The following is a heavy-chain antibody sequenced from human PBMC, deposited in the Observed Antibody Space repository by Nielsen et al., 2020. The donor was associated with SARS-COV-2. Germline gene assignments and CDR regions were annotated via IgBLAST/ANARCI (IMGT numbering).Heavy chain of an antibody. V-gene: IGHV4-39*01. CDR1: GGSISSGDYY. Sequence: SETLSLTCTVSGGSISSGDYYWSWIRQPPGKGLEWIGSIYYSGSTYYNPSLKSRVTISVDTSKNQFSLKLSSVTVADTAVYYCASSYDILTGYYADYWGQGTLVTVSS. CDR2: IYYSGST. D-gene: IGHD3-9*01. J-gene: IGHJ4*02. CDR3: ASSYDILTGYYADY.